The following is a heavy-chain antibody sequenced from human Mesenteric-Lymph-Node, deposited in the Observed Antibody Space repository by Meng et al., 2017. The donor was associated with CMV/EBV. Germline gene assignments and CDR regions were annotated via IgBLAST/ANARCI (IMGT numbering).Heavy chain of an antibody. CDR2: MNPNSGST. CDR3: ARGRGDYSSSWYAFSGY. D-gene: IGHD6-13*01. V-gene: IGHV1-8*01. J-gene: IGHJ4*02. CDR1: YTSTSFD. Sequence: YTSTSFDITWVRQATGQGLEWMGWMNPNSGSTGYAQKFQGRVTMTRSTSISTAYMELSSLTSEDTAVYYCARGRGDYSSSWYAFSGYWGQGTLVTVSS.